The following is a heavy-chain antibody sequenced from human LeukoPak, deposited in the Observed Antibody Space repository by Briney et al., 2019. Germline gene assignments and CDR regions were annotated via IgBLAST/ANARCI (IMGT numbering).Heavy chain of an antibody. V-gene: IGHV1-3*03. CDR1: GYTFTSYA. CDR2: INAGNGNT. D-gene: IGHD6-6*01. Sequence: ASVKVSCKASGYTFTSYAMHWVRQAPGQRLEWMGWINAGNGNTKYSQEFQGRVTITRDTSASTAYMELSSLRSEDMAVYYCARAAEYSSSPHAFDIWGQGTMVTVSS. J-gene: IGHJ3*02. CDR3: ARAAEYSSSPHAFDI.